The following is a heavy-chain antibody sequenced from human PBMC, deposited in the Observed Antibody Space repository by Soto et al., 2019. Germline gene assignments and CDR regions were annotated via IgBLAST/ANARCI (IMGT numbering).Heavy chain of an antibody. J-gene: IGHJ4*02. CDR2: VSLRSSTI. V-gene: IGHV3-48*02. D-gene: IGHD1-26*01. CDR3: AFSGNYGVY. Sequence: VQLVESGGGSAQPGGSLRLSCATSGFTFSEYNMNWVHQAPGKGLEWVSHVSLRSSTIYYADSVKDRFIISRDDAARSLYLQMNSLTYDDTAVYYCAFSGNYGVYWGQGALVTVSS. CDR1: GFTFSEYN.